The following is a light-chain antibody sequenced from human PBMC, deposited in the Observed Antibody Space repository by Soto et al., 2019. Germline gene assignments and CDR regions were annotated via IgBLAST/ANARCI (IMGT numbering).Light chain of an antibody. CDR3: SSYTSGSLYV. CDR1: SSDVGGYNY. V-gene: IGLV2-14*01. J-gene: IGLJ1*01. CDR2: DVS. Sequence: QSVLTQPASVSGSPGQSIAISCTGTSSDVGGYNYVSWYQQHPGKAPKVMIYDVSNRPSGVFDRFSGSKSGNTASLTISGLQADDEADYYCSSYTSGSLYVFGTGTKVTVL.